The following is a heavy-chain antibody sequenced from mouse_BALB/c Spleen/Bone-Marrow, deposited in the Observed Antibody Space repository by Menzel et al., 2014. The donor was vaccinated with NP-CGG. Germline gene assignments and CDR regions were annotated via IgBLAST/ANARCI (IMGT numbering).Heavy chain of an antibody. CDR3: VTYYDYDLYAMDY. V-gene: IGHV10-1*02. D-gene: IGHD2-4*01. CDR1: GFTFNTYA. CDR2: IRSKSNNYAT. J-gene: IGHJ4*01. Sequence: EVQLVESGGGLVQPKGSLKISCAASGFTFNTYAMNWVRQAPGKGLEWVARIRSKSNNYATYYVDSVKDRFTVSRDDSQSMLYLQMNNLRTEDTAMYYCVTYYDYDLYAMDYWGRGASVTVSS.